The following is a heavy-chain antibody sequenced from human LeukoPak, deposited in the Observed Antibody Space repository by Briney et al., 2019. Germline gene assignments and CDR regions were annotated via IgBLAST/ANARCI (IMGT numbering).Heavy chain of an antibody. J-gene: IGHJ6*02. CDR2: ISSSGSTI. CDR1: GFTFSDYY. Sequence: GGSLRLSCAASGFTFSDYYMSWIRQAPGKGLEWVSYISSSGSTIYYADSVKGRFTISRDNAKNSLYLRMNSLRAEDTAVYYCAIHCSSTSCYLALYYYYGMDVWGQGTTVTVSS. V-gene: IGHV3-11*01. D-gene: IGHD2-2*01. CDR3: AIHCSSTSCYLALYYYYGMDV.